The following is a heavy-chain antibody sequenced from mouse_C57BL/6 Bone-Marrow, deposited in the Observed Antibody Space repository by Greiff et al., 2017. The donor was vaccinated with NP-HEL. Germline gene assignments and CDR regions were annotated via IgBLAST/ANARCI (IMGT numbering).Heavy chain of an antibody. CDR1: GFSLTSYG. V-gene: IGHV2-2*01. CDR2: IWSGGST. Sequence: QVQLKQSGPGLVQPSQSLSITCTVSGFSLTSYGVHWVRQSPGKGLEWLGVIWSGGSTDYNAAFISRLSISKDNSKSQVFFKMNSLQADDTAIYYCARGNYYGSLYFDYWGQGTTLTVSS. D-gene: IGHD1-1*01. J-gene: IGHJ2*01. CDR3: ARGNYYGSLYFDY.